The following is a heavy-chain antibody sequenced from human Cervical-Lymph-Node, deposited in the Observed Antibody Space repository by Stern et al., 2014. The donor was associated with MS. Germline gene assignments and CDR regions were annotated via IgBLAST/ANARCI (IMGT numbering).Heavy chain of an antibody. CDR1: GVSVSTTAYH. J-gene: IGHJ4*02. CDR3: ARGPDNRKLGY. D-gene: IGHD1-14*01. V-gene: IGHV4-61*08. CDR2: VLNGVTI. Sequence: QMQLVQSGPGLVKPSETLSLTCAVSGVSVSTTAYHWSWVRQPPGKGLEWIGHVLNGVTINYNPSLRSRVAISLDMSKNEVSLKLTSVTAADTAVYHCARGPDNRKLGYWGQGTLVSVSS.